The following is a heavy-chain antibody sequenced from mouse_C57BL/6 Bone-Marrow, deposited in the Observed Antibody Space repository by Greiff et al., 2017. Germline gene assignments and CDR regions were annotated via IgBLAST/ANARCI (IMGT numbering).Heavy chain of an antibody. CDR2: FYPRDGST. Sequence: QVQLKQSGPELVKPGASVKLSCKASGYTFTSYDINWVKQRPGQGLEWIGWFYPRDGSTTYNEKFKGKATLTVDTSSSTAYMEVHSLTSEDAAVYFCARDYGSSYWYFDVWGTGTTVTVSS. D-gene: IGHD1-1*01. J-gene: IGHJ1*03. V-gene: IGHV1-85*01. CDR1: GYTFTSYD. CDR3: ARDYGSSYWYFDV.